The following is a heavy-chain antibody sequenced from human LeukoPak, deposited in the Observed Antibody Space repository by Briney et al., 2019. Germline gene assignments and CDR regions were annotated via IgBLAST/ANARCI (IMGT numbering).Heavy chain of an antibody. D-gene: IGHD5-18*01. J-gene: IGHJ4*01. V-gene: IGHV3-23*01. CDR1: GFTFSSYA. Sequence: PGGSLRLSCAASGFTFSSYAMSWVRQAPGKGLEWVSAISGSGGSTYYADSVKGRFTISRDNSKNTLYLQMNSLRAEDTAVYYCAKDFNSGYGYGSFDYWGQEPWSPSPQ. CDR2: ISGSGGST. CDR3: AKDFNSGYGYGSFDY.